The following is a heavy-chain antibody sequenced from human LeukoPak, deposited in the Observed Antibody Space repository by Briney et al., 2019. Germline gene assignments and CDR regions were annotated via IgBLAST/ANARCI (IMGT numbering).Heavy chain of an antibody. CDR2: IIPNIGTT. CDR1: GGTSISHV. CDR3: ATTNDGGGYQWGDFFDF. V-gene: IGHV1-69*04. Sequence: ASVTVSCKGCGGTSISHVISWVRQPAGQGGAWMGRIIPNIGTTNRAQNFQDRVTLTADKSTNTAYMELTSVTSDDTAVYYCATTNDGGGYQWGDFFDFWGQGTLVTVSS. D-gene: IGHD3-22*01. J-gene: IGHJ4*02.